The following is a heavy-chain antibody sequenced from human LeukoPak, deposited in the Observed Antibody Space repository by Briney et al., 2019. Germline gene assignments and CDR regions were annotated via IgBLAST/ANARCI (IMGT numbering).Heavy chain of an antibody. V-gene: IGHV5-51*04. CDR3: ARANPGYSSGWYDY. CDR1: GYSFTSYW. D-gene: IGHD6-19*01. Sequence: GESLKISCKGSGYSFTSYWIGWVRQMPGKSLEWMGIIYPGDSDTRYRPCFKGQVTISAEKPISTAYLQWRSLKASDTAMYYCARANPGYSSGWYDYWGQGTLVTVSS. J-gene: IGHJ4*02. CDR2: IYPGDSDT.